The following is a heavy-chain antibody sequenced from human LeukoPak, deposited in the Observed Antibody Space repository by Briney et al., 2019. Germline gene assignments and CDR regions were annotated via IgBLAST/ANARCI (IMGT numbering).Heavy chain of an antibody. J-gene: IGHJ4*02. Sequence: SETLSLTCIVSGGSISSYYWSWIRQPPGKGLEWIGYIYYSGSTNYNPSLKSRVTISVDTSKNQFSLKLSSVTAADTAVYYCARMDGSATAREPAIDYWGQGTLVTVSS. CDR3: ARMDGSATAREPAIDY. CDR2: IYYSGST. CDR1: GGSISSYY. D-gene: IGHD4-11*01. V-gene: IGHV4-59*01.